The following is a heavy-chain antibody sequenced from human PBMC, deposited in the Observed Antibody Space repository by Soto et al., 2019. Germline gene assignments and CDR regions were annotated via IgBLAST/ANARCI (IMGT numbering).Heavy chain of an antibody. V-gene: IGHV1-2*02. CDR3: ARESKDSSGYYNWFDP. CDR2: INPNSGGT. J-gene: IGHJ5*02. Sequence: ASVKVSCKASGYTFTGYYMHWVREAPGQGLEWMGWINPNSGGTNYAQKFQGRVTMTRDTSISTAYMELSRLRSDDTAVYYCARESKDSSGYYNWFDPWGQGTLVTVSS. CDR1: GYTFTGYY. D-gene: IGHD3-22*01.